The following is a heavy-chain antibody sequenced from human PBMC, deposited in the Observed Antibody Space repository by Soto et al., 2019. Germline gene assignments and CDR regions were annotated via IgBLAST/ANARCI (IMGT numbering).Heavy chain of an antibody. D-gene: IGHD2-21*02. V-gene: IGHV1-24*01. CDR2: FDPEDGET. J-gene: IGHJ6*02. Sequence: ASVKVSCKVSGYTLTELSIHWVRQSPGKGLEWMGGFDPEDGETIYAQKFQGRVTMTEDTSTDIAYLDLSSLRSEDTAVYYCATDPEVTTDATDLWGQGTTVTVSS. CDR3: ATDPEVTTDATDL. CDR1: GYTLTELS.